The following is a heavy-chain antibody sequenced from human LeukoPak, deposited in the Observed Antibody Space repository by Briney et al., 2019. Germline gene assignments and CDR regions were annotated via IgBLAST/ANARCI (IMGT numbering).Heavy chain of an antibody. Sequence: GASVKVSCKASGYTFTTYGISWVRQAPGQGLEWMGWISAYNGNTNSAQKFQGRVTMNTDTSTSTAYMELRSLRSDDTAVFYCARDYYFWSGPDKYYFDYWGQGTLVTVS. J-gene: IGHJ4*02. CDR1: GYTFTTYG. CDR2: ISAYNGNT. CDR3: ARDYYFWSGPDKYYFDY. V-gene: IGHV1-18*01. D-gene: IGHD3-3*01.